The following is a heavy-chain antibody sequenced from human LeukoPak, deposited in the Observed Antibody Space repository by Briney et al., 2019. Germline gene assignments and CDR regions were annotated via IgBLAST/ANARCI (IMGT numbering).Heavy chain of an antibody. J-gene: IGHJ4*02. CDR2: INPNNGDT. CDR3: ARGEYSNGYPYRLDF. V-gene: IGHV1-2*02. CDR1: GYSFSDYH. D-gene: IGHD3-16*01. Sequence: ASVKVSCKASGYSFSDYHINWVRQASGQGPEWMGWINPNNGDTDYAKAFQGRVTMTRDTSISTAYMELNRLRSDDTAMYYCARGEYSNGYPYRLDFWGQGTLLTVSS.